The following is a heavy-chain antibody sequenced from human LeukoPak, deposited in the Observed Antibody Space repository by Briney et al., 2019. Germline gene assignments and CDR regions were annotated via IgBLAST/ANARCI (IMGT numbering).Heavy chain of an antibody. CDR2: INHSGST. V-gene: IGHV4-34*01. D-gene: IGHD3-10*01. CDR3: AREKPYYYGSGSYYTPGYFDY. J-gene: IGHJ4*02. Sequence: SETLSLTCAVYGGSFSGYYWSWIRQPPGKGLEWIGEINHSGSTNYNPSLKSRVTISVDTSKNQFSLKLSSVTAADTAVYYCAREKPYYYGSGSYYTPGYFDYWGQGTLVTVSS. CDR1: GGSFSGYY.